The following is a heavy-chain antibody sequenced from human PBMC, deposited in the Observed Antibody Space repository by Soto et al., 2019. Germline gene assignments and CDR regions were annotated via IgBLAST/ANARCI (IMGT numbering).Heavy chain of an antibody. CDR1: GYTFTSYG. CDR2: ISTYNGNT. D-gene: IGHD3-22*01. CDR3: ARDHYYDSSGDYYYYGMDV. V-gene: IGHV1-18*01. Sequence: QVQLVQSGAEVKKPGASVKVSCKASGYTFTSYGISWVRQAPGQGPEWMGWISTYNGNTNYAQKLQGRVTMTTDTSTSTAYMELRSLRSDDTAVYYCARDHYYDSSGDYYYYGMDVWGQGTTVTVSS. J-gene: IGHJ6*02.